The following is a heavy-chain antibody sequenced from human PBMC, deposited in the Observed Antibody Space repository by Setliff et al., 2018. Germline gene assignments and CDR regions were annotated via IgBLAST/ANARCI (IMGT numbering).Heavy chain of an antibody. V-gene: IGHV1-3*01. Sequence: ASVKVSCKASGYTFTTYDLHWVRQAPGQRPEWMGWINPGNGNTKYSPKFQDRVTISRATSASTGYMELTSLTPEDTAVYYCARDGQYYGSGFYSTRYYYSYGLDVWGQGTTVTVSS. CDR1: GYTFTTYD. CDR2: INPGNGNT. D-gene: IGHD3-10*01. CDR3: ARDGQYYGSGFYSTRYYYSYGLDV. J-gene: IGHJ6*02.